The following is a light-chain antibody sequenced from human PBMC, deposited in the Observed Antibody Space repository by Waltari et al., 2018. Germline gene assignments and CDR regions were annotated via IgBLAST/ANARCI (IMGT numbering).Light chain of an antibody. CDR1: QSVNSF. J-gene: IGKJ2*01. Sequence: EVVLTQSPATLSLSPGERATLSCRASQSVNSFLAWYQQKPGQAPRLLIYDASNRATGIPARFIGSGSGTDFALTISNLQAEDVAVYYCQQYYSNPQTFGPGTKLEI. CDR2: DAS. V-gene: IGKV3-11*01. CDR3: QQYYSNPQT.